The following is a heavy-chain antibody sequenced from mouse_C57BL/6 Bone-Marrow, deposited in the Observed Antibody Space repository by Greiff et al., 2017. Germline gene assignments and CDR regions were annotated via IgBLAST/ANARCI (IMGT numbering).Heavy chain of an antibody. CDR3: ARGDWDSGFAY. CDR1: GYTFTSYG. CDR2: IYPRSGNT. J-gene: IGHJ3*01. D-gene: IGHD4-1*01. V-gene: IGHV1-81*01. Sequence: VMLVESGAELARPGASVKLSCKASGYTFTSYGISWVKQRTGQGLEWIGEIYPRSGNTYYNEKFKGKATLTADKSSSTAYMELRSLTSEDSAVYFCARGDWDSGFAYWGQGTLVTVSA.